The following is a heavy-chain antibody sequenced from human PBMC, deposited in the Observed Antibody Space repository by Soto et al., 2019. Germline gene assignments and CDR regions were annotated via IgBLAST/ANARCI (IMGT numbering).Heavy chain of an antibody. V-gene: IGHV3-23*01. CDR3: AKVDRYSSGWSYYAPEYYYYGMDV. D-gene: IGHD6-19*01. CDR1: GFTFSTYA. Sequence: EVQLLESGGGLVQPGGPLRLSCAASGFTFSTYALSWVRQSPGTGLEWVSAISGSGDDTYYTHSVKGRFTISRDNSKNTLSLQMDSLRVEDTATYYCAKVDRYSSGWSYYAPEYYYYGMDVWGQGTTVTVSS. J-gene: IGHJ6*02. CDR2: ISGSGDDT.